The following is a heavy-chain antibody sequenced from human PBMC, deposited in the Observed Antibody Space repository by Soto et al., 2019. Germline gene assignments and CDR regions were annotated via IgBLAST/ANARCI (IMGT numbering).Heavy chain of an antibody. Sequence: SVKVSCKISGGTFSNYAISWVRHAPGQGLEWMGGVIPIFGTARYAQVFQGRVTMTADDSTTTAYLEMISLRSDDTAVYYCARDLTYRSTEGRLHSWRQGPQDTVSS. CDR2: VIPIFGTA. CDR1: GGTFSNYA. CDR3: ARDLTYRSTEGRLHS. J-gene: IGHJ4*02. V-gene: IGHV1-69*13. D-gene: IGHD5-18*01.